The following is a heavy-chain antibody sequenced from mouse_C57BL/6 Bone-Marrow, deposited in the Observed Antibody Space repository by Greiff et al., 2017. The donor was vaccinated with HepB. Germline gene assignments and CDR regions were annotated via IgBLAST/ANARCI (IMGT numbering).Heavy chain of an antibody. J-gene: IGHJ4*01. D-gene: IGHD2-10*02. CDR1: GYTFTEYT. CDR3: ARRESMVKEVGYAMDY. V-gene: IGHV1-62-2*01. Sequence: QVQLKESGAELVKPGASVKLSCKASGYTFTEYTIHWVKQRSGQGLEWIGWFYPGSGSIKYNEKFKDKATLTADKSSSTVYMELSRLTSEDSAVYFCARRESMVKEVGYAMDYWGQGTSVTVSS. CDR2: FYPGSGSI.